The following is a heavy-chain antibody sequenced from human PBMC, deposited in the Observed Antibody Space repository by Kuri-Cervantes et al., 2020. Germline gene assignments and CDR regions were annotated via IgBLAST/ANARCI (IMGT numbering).Heavy chain of an antibody. D-gene: IGHD3-10*01. Sequence: GGSLRLSCEASGFTFTSYWMHWVRQAPGKGLKWVSGISWNSGSIGYADSVKGRFTISRDNAKNSLYLQMNSLRAEDTALYYCAKDIFTMVRGVIEDWGQGTLVTVSS. V-gene: IGHV3-9*01. CDR2: ISWNSGSI. J-gene: IGHJ4*02. CDR3: AKDIFTMVRGVIED. CDR1: GFTFTSYW.